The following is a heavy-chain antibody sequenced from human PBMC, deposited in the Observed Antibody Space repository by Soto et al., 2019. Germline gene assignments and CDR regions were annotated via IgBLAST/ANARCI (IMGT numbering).Heavy chain of an antibody. V-gene: IGHV1-69*13. CDR1: GGGFSTYA. CDR3: ETGGNTVTNRFDY. D-gene: IGHD4-17*01. CDR2: ITPIFDTT. Sequence: ASVKVSCKASGGGFSTYAITWVRQAPGQGLEWMGGITPIFDTTNYAQKFQGRVTITADESTTTVHMELTSLTSEDTAVYYCETGGNTVTNRFDYWGQGTLVTVSS. J-gene: IGHJ4*02.